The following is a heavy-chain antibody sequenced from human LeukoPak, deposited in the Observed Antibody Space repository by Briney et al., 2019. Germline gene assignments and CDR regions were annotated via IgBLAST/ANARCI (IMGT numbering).Heavy chain of an antibody. CDR1: GFIFSDYY. CDR2: ISSSSSTI. J-gene: IGHJ4*02. D-gene: IGHD5-12*01. V-gene: IGHV3-11*01. CDR3: ARVNGYDYIDY. Sequence: GGSLRLSCAAYGFIFSDYYMSWIRQAPGKGLEWVSHISSSSSTIYYADSVKGRFIISRDNAKNSLYLQMNSLRAEDTAVYYCARVNGYDYIDYWGQGTLVTVSS.